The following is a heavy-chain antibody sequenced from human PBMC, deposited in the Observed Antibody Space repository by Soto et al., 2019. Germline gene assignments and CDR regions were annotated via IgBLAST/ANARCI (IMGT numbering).Heavy chain of an antibody. Sequence: QVQLQQWGAGLLKPSGTLSLTCAVYGESFSGYYWSWIRQPPGKGLEWIGEINHSGVTNYKPSLKRRVTXSXDXSKNQFSLQLKSVTAADTALYYCARFSGSYYYAMDVWGQGSTVTVSS. CDR2: INHSGVT. CDR3: ARFSGSYYYAMDV. D-gene: IGHD6-19*01. J-gene: IGHJ6*02. CDR1: GESFSGYY. V-gene: IGHV4-34*01.